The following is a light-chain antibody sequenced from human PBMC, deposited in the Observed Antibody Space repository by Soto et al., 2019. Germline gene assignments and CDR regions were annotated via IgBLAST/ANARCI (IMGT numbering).Light chain of an antibody. V-gene: IGLV4-69*01. CDR2: LNSDGSQ. CDR3: QTWGTGIVL. CDR1: SGHSSYA. Sequence: QLVLTQSPSASASLGASVKLTCILSSGHSSYAIAWHQQQPEKGPRYLMKLNSDGSQSKGDGIPDRFSGSSSGAERYLTISSLQSEDEADYYCQTWGTGIVLFGGGTKVTVL. J-gene: IGLJ2*01.